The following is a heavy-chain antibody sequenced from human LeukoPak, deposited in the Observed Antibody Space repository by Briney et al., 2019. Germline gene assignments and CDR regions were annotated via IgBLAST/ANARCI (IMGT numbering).Heavy chain of an antibody. CDR2: IIPIFGTA. CDR1: GGTFSSYA. V-gene: IGHV1-69*13. J-gene: IGHJ4*02. D-gene: IGHD3-16*01. CDR3: AREPYYVWGSYASD. Sequence: PVKVSCKASGGTFSSYAISWVRQAPGQGLEWMGGIIPIFGTANYAQKFQGRVTITADESTSTAYMELSSLRSEDTAVYYCAREPYYVWGSYASDWGQGTLVTVSS.